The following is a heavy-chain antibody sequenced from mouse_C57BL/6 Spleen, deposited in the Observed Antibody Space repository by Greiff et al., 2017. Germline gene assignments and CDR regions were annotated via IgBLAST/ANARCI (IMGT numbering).Heavy chain of an antibody. CDR1: GYTFTVPT. CDR2: IYPRDGST. Sequence: VPLPESDAELVKPGASVKISCKVSGYTFTVPTIHWMKQRPEQGLDWIGYIYPRDGSTKYNEKFKGKATLTADTSSSTAYMPLKSLTSEDSAVYFCARQDACCDYWGQGTTLTVSS. J-gene: IGHJ2*01. CDR3: ARQDACCDY. V-gene: IGHV1-78*01.